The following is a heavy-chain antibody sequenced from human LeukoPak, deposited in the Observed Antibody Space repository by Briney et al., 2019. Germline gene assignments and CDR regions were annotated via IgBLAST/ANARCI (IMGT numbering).Heavy chain of an antibody. CDR2: ISGSGGTT. CDR1: GFTFSNYA. V-gene: IGHV3-23*01. CDR3: ARGDCSSTSCSSTPKNWFDP. D-gene: IGHD2-2*01. J-gene: IGHJ5*02. Sequence: GGSLRLSCAASGFTFSNYAMSWVRQAPGKGLEWVSAISGSGGTTYYADSVKGRFTISRDNSMNTLYLQMNSLRAEDTAVFYCARGDCSSTSCSSTPKNWFDPWGQGTLVSVSS.